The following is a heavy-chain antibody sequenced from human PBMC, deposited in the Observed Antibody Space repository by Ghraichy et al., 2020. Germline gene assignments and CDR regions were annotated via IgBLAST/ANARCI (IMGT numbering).Heavy chain of an antibody. D-gene: IGHD2-21*02. CDR1: GFTFSSHD. J-gene: IGHJ5*02. CDR3: ATIPSQSSDWQNCFFDP. Sequence: GGSLRLSCAASGFTFSSHDMNWVRQAPGKGLEWVSSINNDGGRTFYTDFVKGRFTISRDNSKNTLYLQMNSMSAEDTAIYYCATIPSQSSDWQNCFFDPWGQGALVTVSS. CDR2: INNDGGRT. V-gene: IGHV3-23*01.